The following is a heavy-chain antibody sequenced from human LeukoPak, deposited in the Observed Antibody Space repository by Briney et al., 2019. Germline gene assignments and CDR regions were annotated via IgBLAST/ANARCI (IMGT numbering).Heavy chain of an antibody. CDR1: GGSISSGGYS. V-gene: IGHV4-30-2*01. CDR3: AREGYCSGGSCDNWFDP. CDR2: IYHSGST. Sequence: SETLSLTCAVSGGSISSGGYSWSWIRQPPGKGLEWIGYIYHSGSTYYNPSLNSRVTISVDRSKNQFSLNLSSVTAADTAVYYCAREGYCSGGSCDNWFDPWGQGTLVTVSS. J-gene: IGHJ5*02. D-gene: IGHD2-15*01.